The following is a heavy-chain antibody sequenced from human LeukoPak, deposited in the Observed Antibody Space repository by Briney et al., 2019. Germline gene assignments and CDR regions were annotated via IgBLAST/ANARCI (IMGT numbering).Heavy chain of an antibody. CDR2: IIPIFGTA. J-gene: IGHJ6*02. Sequence: SVKVSCKASGGTFSSYAISWVRQAPGQGLEWMGGIIPIFGTANYAQKFQGRVTITADESTSTAYMELSSLRSEDTAVYYCAREEEQQLAYYYYGMDVWGQGTTVTVS. V-gene: IGHV1-69*13. CDR3: AREEEQQLAYYYYGMDV. D-gene: IGHD6-13*01. CDR1: GGTFSSYA.